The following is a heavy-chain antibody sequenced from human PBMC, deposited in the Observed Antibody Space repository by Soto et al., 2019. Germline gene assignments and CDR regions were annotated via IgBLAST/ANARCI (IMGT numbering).Heavy chain of an antibody. CDR1: GGTFSSYT. CDR3: ARRVSRSPSGWFDP. V-gene: IGHV1-69*02. CDR2: IIPILGIA. J-gene: IGHJ5*02. D-gene: IGHD2-21*01. Sequence: QVQLVQSGAEVKKPGSSVKVSCKASGGTFSSYTISWVRQAPGQGLEWMGRIIPILGIANYAQKCQGRVTITADKSTSTAYMELSSLRSEDTAVYYCARRVSRSPSGWFDPWGQGTLVTVSS.